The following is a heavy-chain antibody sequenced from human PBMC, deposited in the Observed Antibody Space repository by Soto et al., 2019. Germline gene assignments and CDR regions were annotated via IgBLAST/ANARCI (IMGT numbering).Heavy chain of an antibody. J-gene: IGHJ3*02. V-gene: IGHV5-51*01. Sequence: PGESLKISCKGSGYSFTSYWIGWVRQMPGKGLEWMGIIYPGDSDTRYSPSFQGQVTISADKSISTAYLQWSSLKASYTAMYYCASPSSDYGHAIDISGQGTMVTVS. CDR2: IYPGDSDT. CDR3: ASPSSDYGHAIDI. CDR1: GYSFTSYW. D-gene: IGHD4-17*01.